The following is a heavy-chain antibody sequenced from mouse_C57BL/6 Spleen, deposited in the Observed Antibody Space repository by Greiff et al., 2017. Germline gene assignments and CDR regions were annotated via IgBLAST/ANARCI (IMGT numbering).Heavy chain of an antibody. CDR1: GYTFTSYW. J-gene: IGHJ1*03. CDR3: TRDGHYRGRRGYFDV. Sequence: EVQLQESGTVLARPGASVKMSCTTSGYTFTSYWMHWVKQRPGQGLEWIGAIYPGNSDTSYNQKFKGKAKMTAVTSASTAYMELSSLTNEDSAVYYCTRDGHYRGRRGYFDVWGTGTTVTVSS. D-gene: IGHD2-3*01. V-gene: IGHV1-5*01. CDR2: IYPGNSDT.